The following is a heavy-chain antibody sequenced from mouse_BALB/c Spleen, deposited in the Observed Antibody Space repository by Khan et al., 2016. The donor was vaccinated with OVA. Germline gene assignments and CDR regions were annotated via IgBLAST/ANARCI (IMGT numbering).Heavy chain of an antibody. CDR3: SRAGGYDAWFAY. Sequence: EVQLEESGGGLVQPGGSMKLSCAASGFTFSNFWMNWVRQSPEKGLEWVAEIRLKSNNYATHYAESGKGRFTISRDDSKSSVYLQMNNLRAEDTGMYYCSRAGGYDAWFAYWGQGTLVTVSA. D-gene: IGHD2-2*01. CDR1: GFTFSNFW. CDR2: IRLKSNNYAT. V-gene: IGHV6-6*02. J-gene: IGHJ3*01.